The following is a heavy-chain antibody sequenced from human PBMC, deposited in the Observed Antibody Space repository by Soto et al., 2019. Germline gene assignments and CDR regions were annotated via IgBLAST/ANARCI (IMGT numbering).Heavy chain of an antibody. CDR2: IYSSGST. J-gene: IGHJ6*02. D-gene: IGHD2-2*02. Sequence: QVQLQESGPRLVKPPETVSLTCTVSGGSVSSDTHYWSWIRLPPGKRLEWIGFIYSSGSTNYNPSLKSRVTMSVDTSKYQFSLKLRSVIVADTAVYHCARFVRSCSGTTCYTRADVWGQGTTVSVSS. CDR3: ARFVRSCSGTTCYTRADV. CDR1: GGSVSSDTHY. V-gene: IGHV4-61*01.